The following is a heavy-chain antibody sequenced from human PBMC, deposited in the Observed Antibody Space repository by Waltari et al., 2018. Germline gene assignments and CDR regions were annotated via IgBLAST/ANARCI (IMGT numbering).Heavy chain of an antibody. V-gene: IGHV4-4*09. CDR3: ARARGYSYGYYFDY. CDR1: GGSISSYY. CDR2: IYTSGST. J-gene: IGHJ4*02. Sequence: QVQLQESGPGLVKPSETLSLTCTVSGGSISSYYWSWIRQPPGKGLEWIGYIYTSGSTNYNPSLKSRVTISVDTSKNQFSLKLSSVTAADTAVYYCARARGYSYGYYFDYWGQGTLVTVSS. D-gene: IGHD5-18*01.